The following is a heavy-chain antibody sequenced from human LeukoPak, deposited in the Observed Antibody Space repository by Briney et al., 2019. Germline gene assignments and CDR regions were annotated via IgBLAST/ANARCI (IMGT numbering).Heavy chain of an antibody. D-gene: IGHD4-11*01. V-gene: IGHV3-7*03. Sequence: TGGSLRLSCAASGFTFSSYWMSWVRQAPGKGLEWVANIKQDGSEKYYVDSVKGRFTISRDNAKNSLYLQMNSLRAEDTAVYYCAKRRNRALNSNNLDYWGQGTLVTVSS. J-gene: IGHJ4*02. CDR2: IKQDGSEK. CDR3: AKRRNRALNSNNLDY. CDR1: GFTFSSYW.